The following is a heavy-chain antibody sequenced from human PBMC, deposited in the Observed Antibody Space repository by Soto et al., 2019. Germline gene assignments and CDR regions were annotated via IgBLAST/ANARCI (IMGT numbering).Heavy chain of an antibody. J-gene: IGHJ4*02. CDR1: GFSFSTYS. Sequence: EVQMVESGGGVVHPGGSLSLSCKASGFSFSTYSMNWVRQAPGKGLEWVAHISSSSSTIYYRDSVKGRFTISRDNAENSLYLHMTGLRAEDTAVYFCPAEFRRWGQGTLVTVSS. CDR3: PAEFRR. CDR2: ISSSSSTI. V-gene: IGHV3-48*01.